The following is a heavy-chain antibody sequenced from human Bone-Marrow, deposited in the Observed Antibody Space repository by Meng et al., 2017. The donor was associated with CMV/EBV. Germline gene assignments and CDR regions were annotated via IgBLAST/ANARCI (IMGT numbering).Heavy chain of an antibody. CDR1: TFSSYG. CDR2: IWYDGSNK. D-gene: IGHD2-2*02. J-gene: IGHJ4*02. V-gene: IGHV3-33*06. Sequence: TFSSYGMDWVRQAPGKGLEWVAVIWYDGSNKYYADSVKGRSTISRDNSKNTLYLQMNSLRAEDTAVYYCAKTHHPYCSSTSCYTAFDYWGQGTLVTVSS. CDR3: AKTHHPYCSSTSCYTAFDY.